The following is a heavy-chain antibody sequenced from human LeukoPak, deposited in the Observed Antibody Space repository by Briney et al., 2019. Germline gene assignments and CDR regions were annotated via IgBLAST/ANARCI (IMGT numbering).Heavy chain of an antibody. CDR1: GGSISSHY. D-gene: IGHD6-6*01. J-gene: IGHJ6*03. V-gene: IGHV4-59*11. CDR2: IYYSGST. CDR3: ARGGGQLRYYYYMDV. Sequence: PSETLSLTCTVSGGSISSHYWSWIRQPPGKGLEWIGYIYYSGSTNYNPSLKSRVTISVDTSKNQFSLKLSSVTAADTAVYYCARGGGQLRYYYYMDVWGKGTTVTVSS.